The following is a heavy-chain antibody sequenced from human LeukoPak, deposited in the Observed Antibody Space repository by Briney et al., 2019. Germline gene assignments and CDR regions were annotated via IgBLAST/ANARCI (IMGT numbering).Heavy chain of an antibody. J-gene: IGHJ4*02. Sequence: PSETLSLTCTVSGGSIRSGGYYWRWIRQHPGKGLEWIGYIYYSGSTYYNPSLKSRVTISVDTSKNQFSLKLSSVTAADTSVYYCARGMVYGGYFDYWGPGTLVTVSS. CDR2: IYYSGST. CDR1: GGSIRSGGYY. D-gene: IGHD4-23*01. V-gene: IGHV4-31*03. CDR3: ARGMVYGGYFDY.